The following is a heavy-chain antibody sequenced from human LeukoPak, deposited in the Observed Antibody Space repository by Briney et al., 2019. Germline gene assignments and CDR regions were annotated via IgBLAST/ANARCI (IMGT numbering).Heavy chain of an antibody. V-gene: IGHV3-74*03. Sequence: GGSLRLSCAASGFTFSNAWMHWVRQAPGKGLVWVSRIHSDSIRTTYADSVKGRFTISRDNAKNTLYLQMDSLRAEDTAVYYCARDRYYVPDYWGQGTLVTVSS. CDR2: IHSDSIRT. CDR3: ARDRYYVPDY. CDR1: GFTFSNAW. J-gene: IGHJ4*02. D-gene: IGHD3-10*01.